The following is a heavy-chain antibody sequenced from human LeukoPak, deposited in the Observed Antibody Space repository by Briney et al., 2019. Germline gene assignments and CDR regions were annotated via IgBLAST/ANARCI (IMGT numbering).Heavy chain of an antibody. Sequence: ASVKVSCKASGYTFTSYYMHWVRQAPGQGLEWMGWMNPNSGNTGYAQKFQGRVTMTRNTSISTAYMELSSLRSEDTAVYYCAREGYGDYGGVPFDYWGQGTLVTVSS. J-gene: IGHJ4*02. CDR2: MNPNSGNT. V-gene: IGHV1-8*02. D-gene: IGHD4-17*01. CDR3: AREGYGDYGGVPFDY. CDR1: GYTFTSYY.